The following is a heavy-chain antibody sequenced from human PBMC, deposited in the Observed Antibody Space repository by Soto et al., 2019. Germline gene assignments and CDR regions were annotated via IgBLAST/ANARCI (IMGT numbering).Heavy chain of an antibody. D-gene: IGHD3-10*02. CDR3: AKPLFRGPLYYFDY. Sequence: HPGGSLRLSCAASGFTFSSYAMSWVRQAPGKGLEWVSAISGSGGSTYYADSVKGRFTISRDNSKNTLYLQMNSLRAEDTAVYYCAKPLFRGPLYYFDYWGQGTLVTVSS. V-gene: IGHV3-23*01. CDR1: GFTFSSYA. J-gene: IGHJ4*02. CDR2: ISGSGGST.